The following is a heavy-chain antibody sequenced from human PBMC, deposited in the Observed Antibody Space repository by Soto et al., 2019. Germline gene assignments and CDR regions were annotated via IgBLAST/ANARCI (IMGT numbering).Heavy chain of an antibody. Sequence: QVQLVQSGAEVTKPGSSVKVSCKASGDTFSSHTISWVRQAPGQGLEWMGRIIPMLGIPNYAQTFQGRITISADKTTNTAYMELSSLTSDDTAVYYCARLSLECSGYDNFDYWGQGTLVTVSS. D-gene: IGHD5-12*01. V-gene: IGHV1-69*02. CDR2: IIPMLGIP. CDR3: ARLSLECSGYDNFDY. J-gene: IGHJ4*02. CDR1: GDTFSSHT.